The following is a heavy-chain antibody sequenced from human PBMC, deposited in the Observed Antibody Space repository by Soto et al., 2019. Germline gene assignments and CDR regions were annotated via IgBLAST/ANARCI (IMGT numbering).Heavy chain of an antibody. J-gene: IGHJ6*02. V-gene: IGHV1-69*13. CDR3: ARGDGSSWSRGYYGMDV. CDR2: IIPIFGTA. Sequence: SVKVSCKASGGTFSSYAISWVRQAPGQGLEWMGGIIPIFGTANYAQKFQGRVTITADESTSTAYMELSSLRSEDTAVYYCARGDGSSWSRGYYGMDVWGQGTKVTVYS. CDR1: GGTFSSYA. D-gene: IGHD6-13*01.